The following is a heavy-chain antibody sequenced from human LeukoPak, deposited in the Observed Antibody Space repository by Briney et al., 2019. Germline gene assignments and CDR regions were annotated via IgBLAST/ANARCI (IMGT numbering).Heavy chain of an antibody. V-gene: IGHV3-30*02. CDR3: AKPIVVVISSGFDY. CDR2: IRYDGSNK. CDR1: GFTFSSYG. J-gene: IGHJ4*02. Sequence: GGSLRLSCAASGFTFSSYGMHWFRQAPGKGLEWVAFIRYDGSNKYYADSVKGRFTISRDNSKNTLYLQMNSLRAEDTAVYYCAKPIVVVISSGFDYWGQGTLVTVSS. D-gene: IGHD3-22*01.